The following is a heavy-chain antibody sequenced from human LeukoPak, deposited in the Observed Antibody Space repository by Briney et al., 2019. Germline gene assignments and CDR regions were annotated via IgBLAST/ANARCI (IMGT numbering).Heavy chain of an antibody. Sequence: GGSLRLSCAASGFTFSNAWMSWVRQAPGKGREWVGRIKSKTDGGTTDYAAPVKGRFTISRDDSKNTLYLQMNSLKTEDTAVYYCTKALNYYGSGINWCQGTLVTVSS. D-gene: IGHD3-10*01. CDR1: GFTFSNAW. J-gene: IGHJ4*02. CDR3: TKALNYYGSGIN. CDR2: IKSKTDGGTT. V-gene: IGHV3-15*01.